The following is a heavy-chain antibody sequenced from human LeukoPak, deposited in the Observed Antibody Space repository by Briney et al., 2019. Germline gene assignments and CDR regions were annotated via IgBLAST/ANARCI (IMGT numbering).Heavy chain of an antibody. J-gene: IGHJ4*02. CDR3: ATGYYGSGRPSDMGY. V-gene: IGHV1-24*01. CDR2: FDPEDGET. CDR1: GYTLTELS. D-gene: IGHD3-10*01. Sequence: ASVKVSCKVSGYTLTELSMHWVRQAPGKGLEWMGGFDPEDGETIYAQKFQGRVTMTEDTSTDTAYMELSSLRSEDTAVYYCATGYYGSGRPSDMGYWGQGTLSPSPQ.